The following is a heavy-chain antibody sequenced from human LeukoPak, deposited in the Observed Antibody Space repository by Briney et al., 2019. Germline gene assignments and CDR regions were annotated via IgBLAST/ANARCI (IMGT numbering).Heavy chain of an antibody. V-gene: IGHV1-8*01. J-gene: IGHJ4*02. CDR2: MNPNSGNT. Sequence: GASVKVSCKASGYTFTSYDINWVRQATGQGLEWMGWMNPNSGNTGYAQKFQGRVTMTRNTSISTAYMELSSLRSDDTAVYYCARSAGDDQPALYSGYDLIWDMDYWGQGTLVTVSS. CDR3: ARSAGDDQPALYSGYDLIWDMDY. CDR1: GYTFTSYD. D-gene: IGHD5-12*01.